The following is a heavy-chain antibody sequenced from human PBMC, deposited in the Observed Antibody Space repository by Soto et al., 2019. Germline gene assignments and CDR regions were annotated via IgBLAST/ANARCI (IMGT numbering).Heavy chain of an antibody. CDR3: ARRGSGSNSAW. J-gene: IGHJ1*01. V-gene: IGHV3-23*01. CDR1: GFTFSSYA. Sequence: EVQLLESGGGLVQPGGSLRLSCAASGFTFSSYAMRWVRQAPGKGLEWVSAISGSGDSTYYADSVKGRFTTSRDNSKNTPYLLMSSLSAEDTAVYYCARRGSGSNSAWWGQGTLVTVSS. CDR2: ISGSGDST. D-gene: IGHD1-26*01.